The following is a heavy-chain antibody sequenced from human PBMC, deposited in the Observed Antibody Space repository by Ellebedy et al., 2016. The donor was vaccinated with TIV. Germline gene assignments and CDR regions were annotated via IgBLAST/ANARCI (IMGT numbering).Heavy chain of an antibody. CDR2: VSAYSGNT. CDR1: GYTFIDYG. J-gene: IGHJ4*02. D-gene: IGHD6-13*01. Sequence: AASVKVSCKSSGYTFIDYGITWVRQAPGQGLDWMGWVSAYSGNTNYAENVQGRVTMTTDTSTDTAYMELRSLRSDDTAVYYCARDLGPAAAGSFSYWGQGTLVTVSS. CDR3: ARDLGPAAAGSFSY. V-gene: IGHV1-18*01.